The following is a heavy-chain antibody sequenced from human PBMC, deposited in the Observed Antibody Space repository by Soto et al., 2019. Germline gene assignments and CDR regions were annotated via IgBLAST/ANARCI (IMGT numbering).Heavy chain of an antibody. CDR2: IWYDGSKK. CDR1: GFTFSSHA. CDR3: ARDPGYSGFDFDY. J-gene: IGHJ4*02. D-gene: IGHD5-12*01. Sequence: QVQLVESGGGVVQPGRSLRLSCAASGFTFSSHAMHWVRQAPGKGLEWVAVIWYDGSKKYYADSVKGRFTVARDDSKNTLSLQMNSLRVEDTAVYYCARDPGYSGFDFDYWGKGTLVTVSS. V-gene: IGHV3-33*01.